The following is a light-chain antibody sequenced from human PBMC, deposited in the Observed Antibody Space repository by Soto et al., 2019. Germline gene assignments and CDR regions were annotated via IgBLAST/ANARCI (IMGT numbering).Light chain of an antibody. V-gene: IGKV3-20*01. J-gene: IGKJ4*01. CDR1: QTVSRSA. CDR3: QQYGNSPFT. CDR2: GAS. Sequence: EIVLTQSPGTLSLSPGERATLSCRASQTVSRSALAWYQQKPGQAPRLLIYGASNRATGIPDRFSGSGSGTVFTLTISRLEPEDFGVYYCQQYGNSPFTFGGGTKVDIK.